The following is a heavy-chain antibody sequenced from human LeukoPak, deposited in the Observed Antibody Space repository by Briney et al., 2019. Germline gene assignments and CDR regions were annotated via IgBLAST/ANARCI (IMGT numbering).Heavy chain of an antibody. V-gene: IGHV3-7*01. CDR3: ARAGGTSWADY. CDR2: VKQDGTEK. Sequence: GGSLRLSCEASGFTFRDYWMTWVHQAPGKGLEWVANVKQDGTEKFYGDSVKGRFTISRDNGKNSLYLQMNSLRVEDTAIYYCARAGGTSWADYWGQGTLVTVSS. D-gene: IGHD6-13*01. CDR1: GFTFRDYW. J-gene: IGHJ4*02.